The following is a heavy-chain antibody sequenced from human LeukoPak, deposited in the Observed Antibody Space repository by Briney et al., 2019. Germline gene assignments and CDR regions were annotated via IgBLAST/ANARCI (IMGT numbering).Heavy chain of an antibody. CDR1: GDSISNRDFY. CDR3: ARETQYGFNDC. D-gene: IGHD4-11*01. V-gene: IGHV4-39*07. CDR2: IYYSGST. J-gene: IGHJ4*02. Sequence: SETLSLTCSVSGDSISNRDFYWVWIRQPPGKGLEYIGSIYYSGSTYYNPSLMRRITISIDTSKNHFSLKLNSVTAADTAMFYCARETQYGFNDCWGLGTLVTVSS.